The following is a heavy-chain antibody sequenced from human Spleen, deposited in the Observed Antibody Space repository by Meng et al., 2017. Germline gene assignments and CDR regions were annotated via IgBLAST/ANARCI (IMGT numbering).Heavy chain of an antibody. CDR1: GGSFSDYY. Sequence: HPQVCGAGLSNPSTTLSRTCVVSGGSFSDYYWRWIRQPPGTGLEWIGEINHSGSTNYNPSLESRATISVDTSQNNLSLKLSSVTAADSAVYYCARGPTTMAHDFDYWGQGTLVTVSS. CDR3: ARGPTTMAHDFDY. CDR2: INHSGST. J-gene: IGHJ4*02. V-gene: IGHV4-34*01. D-gene: IGHD4-11*01.